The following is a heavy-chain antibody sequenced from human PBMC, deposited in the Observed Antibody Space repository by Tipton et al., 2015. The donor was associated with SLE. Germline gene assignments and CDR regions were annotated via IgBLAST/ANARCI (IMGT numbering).Heavy chain of an antibody. Sequence: TLSLPFPFSFFSLSSYYWSWIRQPPGKGLEWIGYIYYSGSTNYNPSLKSRVTISVDTSKNQFSLKLSSVTAADTAVDYCAREGSSWYYFHFWGQGPLFPVSS. J-gene: IGHJ4*02. CDR1: FFSLSSYY. CDR2: IYYSGST. V-gene: IGHV4-59*01. CDR3: AREGSSWYYFHF. D-gene: IGHD6-13*01.